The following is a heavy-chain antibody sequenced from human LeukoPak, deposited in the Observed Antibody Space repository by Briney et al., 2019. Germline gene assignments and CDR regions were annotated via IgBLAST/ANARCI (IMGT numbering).Heavy chain of an antibody. CDR3: AKDIVAAGLFFDY. V-gene: IGHV3-23*01. CDR2: ISPAGGTT. CDR1: GFTFSSEA. Sequence: PGGSLRLSCAVSGFTFSSEAMGWVRQLPGGGLEWVSTISPAGGTTYYADSVKGRFTISRDNSKNTLYLQMNSLRAEDTAVYYCAKDIVAAGLFFDYWGQGTLVTVSS. J-gene: IGHJ4*02. D-gene: IGHD6-13*01.